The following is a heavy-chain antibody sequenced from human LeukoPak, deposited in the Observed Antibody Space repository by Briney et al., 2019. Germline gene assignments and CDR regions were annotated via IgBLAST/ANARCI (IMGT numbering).Heavy chain of an antibody. Sequence: GGSLRLSCAASGFTFSSYAMSWVRQAPGKGLEWVSAISGSGGSTYYADSVKGRFTISRDNSKNTLYQPMNSLRAEDTAVYYCAKGLSDGDFDYWGQGTLVTVSS. J-gene: IGHJ4*02. CDR1: GFTFSSYA. CDR3: AKGLSDGDFDY. CDR2: ISGSGGST. D-gene: IGHD4-17*01. V-gene: IGHV3-23*01.